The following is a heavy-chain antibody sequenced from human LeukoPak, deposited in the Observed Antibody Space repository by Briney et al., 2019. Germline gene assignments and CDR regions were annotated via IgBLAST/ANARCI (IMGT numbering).Heavy chain of an antibody. CDR3: ARGDYFDL. Sequence: GASLKISCKGSGYMFTSNWIAWVRPLPGKGLEWVGSIYPGDSDTRYSPSFQGQVTISADKSINTAYLQWSSLKASDTAMYYCARGDYFDLWGQGTLVTVSS. CDR1: GYMFTSNW. CDR2: IYPGDSDT. J-gene: IGHJ4*02. V-gene: IGHV5-51*01.